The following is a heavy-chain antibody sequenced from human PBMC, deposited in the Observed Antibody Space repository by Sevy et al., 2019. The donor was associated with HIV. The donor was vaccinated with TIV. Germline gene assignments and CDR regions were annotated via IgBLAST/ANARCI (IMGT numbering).Heavy chain of an antibody. Sequence: GGSLRLSCAASGFTFSSYGMHWVRQAPGKGLEWVAFIRYDGSNKYYADSVKGRFTISRDNSKNTLYLQMNSLRAEDTDVYYCAKDTPADYDFWSGYYNGYYYYYMDVWGKGTTVTVSS. CDR3: AKDTPADYDFWSGYYNGYYYYYMDV. V-gene: IGHV3-30*02. CDR2: IRYDGSNK. CDR1: GFTFSSYG. J-gene: IGHJ6*03. D-gene: IGHD3-3*01.